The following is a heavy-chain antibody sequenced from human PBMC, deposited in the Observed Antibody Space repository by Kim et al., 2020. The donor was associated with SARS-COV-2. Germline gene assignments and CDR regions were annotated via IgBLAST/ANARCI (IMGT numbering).Heavy chain of an antibody. CDR1: GFTFDNYA. Sequence: GGSLRLSCAASGFTFDNYAMSWVRQAPGKGLEWVSYIWGGGAKKFYAGSVKGRFIISRDNSKNTLFLQLNSLRAEDTAVYYCARNQDRCGSEAFNLW. D-gene: IGHD3-10*01. CDR3: ARNQDRCGSEAFNL. J-gene: IGHJ2*01. CDR2: IWGGGAKK. V-gene: IGHV3-23*01.